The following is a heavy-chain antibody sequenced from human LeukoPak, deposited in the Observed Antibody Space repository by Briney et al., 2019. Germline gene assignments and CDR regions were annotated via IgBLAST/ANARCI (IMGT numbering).Heavy chain of an antibody. CDR3: ARYGLIRGFEY. J-gene: IGHJ4*02. V-gene: IGHV4-59*01. D-gene: IGHD3-16*01. CDR2: IYYSGST. CDR1: GGSISSYY. Sequence: SETLSLTCTVSGGSISSYYWSWIRQPPGKELEWIGCIYYSGSTNYSPSLKSRVTISVDTSKNQFSLKLSSMTAADTAVYYCARYGLIRGFEYWGQGTPVTVSS.